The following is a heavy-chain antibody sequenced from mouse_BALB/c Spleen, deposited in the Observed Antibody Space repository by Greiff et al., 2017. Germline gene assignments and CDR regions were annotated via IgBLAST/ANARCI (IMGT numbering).Heavy chain of an antibody. J-gene: IGHJ2*01. CDR1: GYTFTDYW. CDR2: IDTSDSYT. Sequence: QVQLQQPGAELVMPGASVKMSCKASGYTFTDYWMHWVKQRPGQGLEWIGAIDTSDSYTSYNQKFKGKATITADTSSNTAYLQLSSLTSEDTAVYYCALTVGGYWGQGTTLTVSS. V-gene: IGHV1-69*01. CDR3: ALTVGGY. D-gene: IGHD1-1*01.